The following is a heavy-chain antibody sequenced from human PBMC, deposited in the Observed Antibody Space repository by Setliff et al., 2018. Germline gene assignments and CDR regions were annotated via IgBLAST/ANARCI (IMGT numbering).Heavy chain of an antibody. D-gene: IGHD5-18*01. CDR2: MNSDGSTK. CDR1: GFTFRSYW. Sequence: GSLRLSCEASGFTFRSYWMHWVRQAPGEGLVWVSRMNSDGSTKNYADSVKGRFTISRDNTKNTVYLQMNSLRAEDTAVYYCAKLVWLTTWYYMDVWGKGTTVTVSS. J-gene: IGHJ6*03. V-gene: IGHV3-74*01. CDR3: AKLVWLTTWYYMDV.